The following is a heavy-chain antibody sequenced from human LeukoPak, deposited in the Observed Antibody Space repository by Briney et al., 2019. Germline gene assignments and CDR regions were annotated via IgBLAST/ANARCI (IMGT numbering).Heavy chain of an antibody. CDR3: ATYSSLNRREFQY. CDR2: IKTDGSEK. J-gene: IGHJ1*01. D-gene: IGHD3-22*01. V-gene: IGHV3-7*01. CDR1: GFTFSNYW. Sequence: PGGSLRLSCEGSGFTFSNYWMGWVRQAPGKGLQWVANIKTDGSEKYYVDSVKGRFTISRVNAKSSLYLQMNSLRAEDTAVYYCATYSSLNRREFQYWGQGTLLTVSS.